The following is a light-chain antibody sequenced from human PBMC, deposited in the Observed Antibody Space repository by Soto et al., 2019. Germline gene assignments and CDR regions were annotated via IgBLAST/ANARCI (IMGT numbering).Light chain of an antibody. CDR2: VAS. CDR3: QQTFSPPYT. CDR1: QSISNS. V-gene: IGKV1-39*01. Sequence: DIPMTQSLSSLSASVGDSVTITCRASQSISNSLSWYQQKPGKAAKFLIYVASTLQRGVPSRFSGSGSGTDFTLTISSLQPEDFATYYCQQTFSPPYTFGQGTKLEIK. J-gene: IGKJ2*01.